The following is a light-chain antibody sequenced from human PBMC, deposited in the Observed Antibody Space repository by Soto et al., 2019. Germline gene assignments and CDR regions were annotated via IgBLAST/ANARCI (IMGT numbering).Light chain of an antibody. V-gene: IGLV1-40*01. Sequence: QSVLTQPPSVSGAPGQRVTISCTGSGSNIGAGYDVHWYQQLPGTAPKLLIYGNSNRPSGVPDRFSGSKSGTSASLAITGLQAGDEADYYCQSYDSSLSGYVFGTGTKLTVL. CDR3: QSYDSSLSGYV. CDR1: GSNIGAGYD. CDR2: GNS. J-gene: IGLJ1*01.